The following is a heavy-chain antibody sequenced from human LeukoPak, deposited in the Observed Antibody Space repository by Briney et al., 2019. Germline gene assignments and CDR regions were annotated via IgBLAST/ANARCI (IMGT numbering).Heavy chain of an antibody. D-gene: IGHD6-6*01. CDR3: ARGLYSSSP. Sequence: GGSLRLSCAASGFTFSNYAMNWVRQAPGKGLEWVSAISGSGGNTYYADSVKGRFTISRDNSKNTLYLQVNSLRAEDTAVYYCARGLYSSSPWGQGILVAVSS. CDR1: GFTFSNYA. J-gene: IGHJ4*02. V-gene: IGHV3-23*01. CDR2: ISGSGGNT.